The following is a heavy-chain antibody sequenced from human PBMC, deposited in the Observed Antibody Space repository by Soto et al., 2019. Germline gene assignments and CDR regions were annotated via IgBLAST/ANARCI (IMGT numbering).Heavy chain of an antibody. CDR1: GFSLSTSGVG. J-gene: IGHJ4*02. D-gene: IGHD3-9*01. Sequence: QITLKESGPTLVRPTQTLTLTCAFSGFSLSTSGVGVGWIRQPPGKALEWLAVIYWDDSKHYSPSLRSRLTIKQNKSKTKVVLKMTNMDLMVTGTYYCAHKGPEDWPLDYWGQGTLVTVSS. V-gene: IGHV2-5*02. CDR2: IYWDDSK. CDR3: AHKGPEDWPLDY.